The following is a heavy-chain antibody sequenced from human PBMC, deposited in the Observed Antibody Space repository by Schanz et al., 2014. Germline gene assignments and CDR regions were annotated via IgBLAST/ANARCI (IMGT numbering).Heavy chain of an antibody. V-gene: IGHV3-48*04. Sequence: EVQLVESGGGWVQPGGSLRLSCAASGFTFSDYSMNWVRQAPGKGPEWVSYISSGGTTTYHSDSVKGRFTISRDSAENSLYLQMNSLRAEDTAVYYCARAPVTVGPYHYYMDVWGKGTTVTVSS. CDR2: ISSGGTTT. CDR1: GFTFSDYS. D-gene: IGHD4-17*01. CDR3: ARAPVTVGPYHYYMDV. J-gene: IGHJ6*03.